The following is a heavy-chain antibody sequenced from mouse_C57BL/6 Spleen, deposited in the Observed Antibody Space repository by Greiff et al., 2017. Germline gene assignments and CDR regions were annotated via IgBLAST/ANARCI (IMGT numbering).Heavy chain of an antibody. CDR1: GYTFTEYT. CDR2: FYPGSGSI. Sequence: QVQLKQSGAELVKPGASVKLSCKASGYTFTEYTIHWVKQRSGQGLEWIGWFYPGSGSITYNEKVKDKATLTADKSSSPVYMELSRLTSEAAAVYFCARHERGGRFAYWGQGTLVTVSA. CDR3: ARHERGGRFAY. J-gene: IGHJ3*01. D-gene: IGHD3-3*01. V-gene: IGHV1-62-2*01.